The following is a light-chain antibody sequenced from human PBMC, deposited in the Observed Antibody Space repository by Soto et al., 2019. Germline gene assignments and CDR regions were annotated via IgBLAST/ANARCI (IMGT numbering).Light chain of an antibody. CDR2: YAS. Sequence: EIRMTQSPATLSVSPGERATLSCRASQRVSNNLAWYQQKPGQAPRLLIYYASTRATGVPARFSGSGSGTEFTRTISSLQSEDFALYYCQQYNNWPPITFVQGTRLEIK. J-gene: IGKJ5*01. CDR1: QRVSNN. CDR3: QQYNNWPPIT. V-gene: IGKV3-15*01.